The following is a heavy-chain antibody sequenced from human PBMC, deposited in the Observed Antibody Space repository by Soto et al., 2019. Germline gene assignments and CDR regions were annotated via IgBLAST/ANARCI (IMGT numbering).Heavy chain of an antibody. CDR2: MNQDGSEK. V-gene: IGHV3-7*05. CDR1: GFTFGDYW. J-gene: IGHJ6*02. Sequence: EVQLVESGGGLVQPGGSLRLSCGVSGFTFGDYWMTWVRQAAGKGLEWVANMNQDGSEKFYVGSVKGRFTISRDNAKNSLYLQMNSLRAEDTAVYYCASQRISYAMDVWGQGTTVTVSS. CDR3: ASQRISYAMDV. D-gene: IGHD3-10*01.